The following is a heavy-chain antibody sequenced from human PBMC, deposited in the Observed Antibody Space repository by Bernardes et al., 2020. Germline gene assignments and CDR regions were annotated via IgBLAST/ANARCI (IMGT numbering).Heavy chain of an antibody. CDR3: AREEGPGLDY. CDR1: GFTFSSYS. Sequence: GGSLRLSCAASGFTFSSYSMNWVRQAPGKGLEWVSYISSSSSTLYYADSVKGRFTISRDNAKNSLYLQMNSLRAEDTAVYYCAREEGPGLDYWGQGTLVTVSS. J-gene: IGHJ4*02. V-gene: IGHV3-48*01. CDR2: ISSSSSTL.